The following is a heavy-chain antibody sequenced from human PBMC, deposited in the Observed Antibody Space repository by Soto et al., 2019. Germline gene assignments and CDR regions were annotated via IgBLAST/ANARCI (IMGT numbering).Heavy chain of an antibody. CDR2: IYPSVSS. CDR1: GFAISRGYY. CDR3: AREKVGTTFFDN. J-gene: IGHJ4*02. V-gene: IGHV4-38-2*02. D-gene: IGHD2-21*02. Sequence: SETLSLTCSVSGFAISRGYYWGWVRQPPGKGLEWIGSIYPSVSSYHNPSLATRLGLSIDASKNQFTLNLTSVTAADTALYFCAREKVGTTFFDNWGQGIQVTVPQ.